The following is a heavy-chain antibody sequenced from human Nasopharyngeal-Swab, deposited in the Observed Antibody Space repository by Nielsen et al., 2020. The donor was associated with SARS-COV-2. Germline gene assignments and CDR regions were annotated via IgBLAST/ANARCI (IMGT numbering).Heavy chain of an antibody. J-gene: IGHJ4*01. CDR2: IIPIFGTA. CDR3: ARGDSATTWLHFDY. V-gene: IGHV1-69*13. Sequence: SVKVSCKASGGTFNSYAISWVRQAPGQGLEWMGGIIPIFGTANYAQKFQGRVTITADESTSTAYMELSSLRSEDTAVYYCARGDSATTWLHFDYWGHGTLVAVST. CDR1: GGTFNSYA. D-gene: IGHD3-9*01.